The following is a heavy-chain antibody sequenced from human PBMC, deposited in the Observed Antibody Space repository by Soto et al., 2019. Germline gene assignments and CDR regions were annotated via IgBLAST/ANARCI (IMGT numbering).Heavy chain of an antibody. CDR3: ARAIVGATGYYGMDV. CDR1: GYTFTGYY. D-gene: IGHD1-26*01. J-gene: IGHJ6*02. Sequence: ASVKVSCKASGYTFTGYYMHWVRQAPGQGLEWMGWINPNSGGTNYAQKFQGWVTMTRDTSISTAYMELSRLRSDDTAVYYCARAIVGATGYYGMDVWGQGTMVTVSS. CDR2: INPNSGGT. V-gene: IGHV1-2*04.